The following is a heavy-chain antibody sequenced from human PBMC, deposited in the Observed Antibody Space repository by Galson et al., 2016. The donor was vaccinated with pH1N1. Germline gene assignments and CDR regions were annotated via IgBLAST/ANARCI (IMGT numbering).Heavy chain of an antibody. CDR2: IYYSGTT. CDR1: GFTFSDYY. V-gene: IGHV4-59*01. D-gene: IGHD2-21*02. Sequence: LRLSCAASGFTFSDYYMTWIRQPPGKGLEWIGYIYYSGTTSYNPSLKSRITISVDSSQGQFSLKLTSVTAADTAVYYCARGGGDLDSWGQGTLVTVSS. CDR3: ARGGGDLDS. J-gene: IGHJ4*02.